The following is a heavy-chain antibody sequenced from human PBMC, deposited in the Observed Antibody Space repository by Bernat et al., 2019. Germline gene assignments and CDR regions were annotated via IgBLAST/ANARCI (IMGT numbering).Heavy chain of an antibody. Sequence: QVQLVQSGAEVKKPGASVKVSCKASGYTFTSYAIHWVRQAPGQRLEWMGWINAGNGNTKYSQKFQGRVTITRDTSASTAYMELSSLRSEDTAVYYCARDNIAVAGGFDYWGQGTLVTVSS. D-gene: IGHD6-19*01. CDR3: ARDNIAVAGGFDY. V-gene: IGHV1-3*01. J-gene: IGHJ4*02. CDR1: GYTFTSYA. CDR2: INAGNGNT.